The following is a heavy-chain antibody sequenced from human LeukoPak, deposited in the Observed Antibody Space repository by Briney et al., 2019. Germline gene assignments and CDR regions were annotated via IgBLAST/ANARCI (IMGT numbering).Heavy chain of an antibody. CDR3: TRARYYGSASYYSDAFDV. CDR2: IRSKTHGKKP. V-gene: IGHV3-49*04. CDR1: GFTFGDYA. J-gene: IGHJ3*01. Sequence: GRSLRLSCTASGFTFGDYAFSWVRQAPGKGLQWVTFIRSKTHGKKPEYAASVKGRFTVSRDDSKSIAYLQIDSLKTEDTAVYYCTRARYYGSASYYSDAFDVWGQGTLVTVSS. D-gene: IGHD3-10*01.